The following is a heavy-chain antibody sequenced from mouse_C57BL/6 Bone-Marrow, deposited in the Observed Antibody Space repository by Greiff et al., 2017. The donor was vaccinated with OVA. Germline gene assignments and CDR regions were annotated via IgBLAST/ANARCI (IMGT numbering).Heavy chain of an antibody. Sequence: EVQLMESGGGLVKPGGSLKLSCAASGFTFSSYAMSWVRQTPEKRLEWVATISDGGSYTYYPDNVKGRFTISRDNAKNNLYLQMSHLKSEDTAMYYCARGNYGPWFAYWGQGTLVTVSA. J-gene: IGHJ3*01. CDR2: ISDGGSYT. D-gene: IGHD1-1*01. CDR1: GFTFSSYA. CDR3: ARGNYGPWFAY. V-gene: IGHV5-4*01.